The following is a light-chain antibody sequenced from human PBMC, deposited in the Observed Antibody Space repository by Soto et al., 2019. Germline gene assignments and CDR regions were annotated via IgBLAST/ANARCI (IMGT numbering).Light chain of an antibody. J-gene: IGKJ2*01. CDR1: QSVLYSSNNKNY. CDR2: WAS. V-gene: IGKV4-1*01. CDR3: QQYYISPYT. Sequence: DIVMTQTPDSLAVSLGERATINCKSSQSVLYSSNNKNYLAWYQQKPGQPPKLLIYWASTRESGVPDRFSGSGSGTDFTLTISSLQAEDVKVYYCQQYYISPYTFGQGTKLEIK.